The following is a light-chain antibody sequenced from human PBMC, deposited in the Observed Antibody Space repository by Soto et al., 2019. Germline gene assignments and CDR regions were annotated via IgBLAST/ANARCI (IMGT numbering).Light chain of an antibody. CDR1: ESVSRN. CDR3: QQYNSWPPIT. Sequence: EVVMTQSPATLSVSPGERATLSCRASESVSRNLAWYQQKPGQAPRLLIYDASTRATGIPDRFSGGGSGTEFTLTISSLQSEDFVVYYCQQYNSWPPITCGQGTRLEI. CDR2: DAS. V-gene: IGKV3-15*01. J-gene: IGKJ5*01.